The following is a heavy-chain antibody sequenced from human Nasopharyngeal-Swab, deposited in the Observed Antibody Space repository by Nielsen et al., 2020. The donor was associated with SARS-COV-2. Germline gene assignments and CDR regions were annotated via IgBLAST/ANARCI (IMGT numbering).Heavy chain of an antibody. CDR2: ISSSSSTI. Sequence: GESLKISCAASGFTFSSYSMNWVRQAPGKGLEWVSYISSSSSTIYYADSVKDRFTISRDNAKNSLYLQMNSLRAEDTAVYYCAGGYCSGGSCYPTPPYYYYGMDVWGQGTTVTVSS. CDR1: GFTFSSYS. CDR3: AGGYCSGGSCYPTPPYYYYGMDV. J-gene: IGHJ6*02. D-gene: IGHD2-15*01. V-gene: IGHV3-48*04.